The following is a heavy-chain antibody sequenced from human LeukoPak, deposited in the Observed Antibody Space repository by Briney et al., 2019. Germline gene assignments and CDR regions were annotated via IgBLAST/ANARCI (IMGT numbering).Heavy chain of an antibody. CDR1: GGSISGYY. CDR2: IYYSGST. Sequence: SETLSLTCTVSGGSISGYYWTWIRQPPGKGLEWIGYIYYSGSTNYNPSLKSRVTISLDTSKNKFSLNLTSVTAADTAVYYCASGWLRYYYFDTWGQGTLVTVSS. V-gene: IGHV4-59*01. CDR3: ASGWLRYYYFDT. D-gene: IGHD2-21*01. J-gene: IGHJ4*02.